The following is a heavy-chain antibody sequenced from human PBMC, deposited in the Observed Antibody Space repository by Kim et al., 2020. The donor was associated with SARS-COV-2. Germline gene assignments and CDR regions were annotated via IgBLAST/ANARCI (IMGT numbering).Heavy chain of an antibody. Sequence: GGSLRLSCAASKFSFSKYGMHWVRQAPGKGLEWVAVISYDGNNKYYTQSVKGRFTVSRDNSKNTLYLQMDSLRNEDTAVYYCAKDLWDILTGYYFDSWG. CDR3: AKDLWDILTGYYFDS. V-gene: IGHV3-30*18. J-gene: IGHJ4*01. CDR2: ISYDGNNK. CDR1: KFSFSKYG. D-gene: IGHD3-9*01.